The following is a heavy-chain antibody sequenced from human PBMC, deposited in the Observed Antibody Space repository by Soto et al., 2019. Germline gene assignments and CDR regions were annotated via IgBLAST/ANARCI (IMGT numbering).Heavy chain of an antibody. CDR2: IWYDGSNK. D-gene: IGHD2-2*01. Sequence: GGSLRLSCAASGFTFSSYGMHWVRQAPGKGLEWVAVIWYDGSNKYYADSVKGRFTISRDNSKNTLYLQMNSLRAEDTAVYYCARDGVVPVFETDYWGQGTLVTVSS. J-gene: IGHJ4*02. CDR1: GFTFSSYG. V-gene: IGHV3-33*01. CDR3: ARDGVVPVFETDY.